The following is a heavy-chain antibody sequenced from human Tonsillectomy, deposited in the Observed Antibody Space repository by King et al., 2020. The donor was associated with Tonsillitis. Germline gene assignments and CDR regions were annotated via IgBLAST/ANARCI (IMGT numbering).Heavy chain of an antibody. CDR2: INHSGST. CDR3: ARGGTLDYYYGMDV. Sequence: VQLQQWGAGLLKPSETLSLTCAVYGGSFSSYYWTWIRQPPGKGLEWIGEINHSGSTTYNPSLKSRVTISVDTSKNQFSLKLSSVTAADTAVYYCARGGTLDYYYGMDVWGQGTTVTVSS. D-gene: IGHD1-14*01. V-gene: IGHV4-34*01. J-gene: IGHJ6*02. CDR1: GGSFSSYY.